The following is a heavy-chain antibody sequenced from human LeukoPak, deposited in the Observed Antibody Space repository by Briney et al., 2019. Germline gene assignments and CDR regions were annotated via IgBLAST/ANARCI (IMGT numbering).Heavy chain of an antibody. CDR1: GYTFTSYD. CDR2: MNPNSGNT. D-gene: IGHD3-9*01. Sequence: ASVKVSCKASGYTFTSYDINWVRQATGQGLEWMGWMNPNSGNTGYAQKFQGRVTITRNTSISTAYMELSSLRSEDTAVCYCARASYRYFDWSISPFYYYYYYMDVWGKGTTVTVSS. J-gene: IGHJ6*03. V-gene: IGHV1-8*03. CDR3: ARASYRYFDWSISPFYYYYYYMDV.